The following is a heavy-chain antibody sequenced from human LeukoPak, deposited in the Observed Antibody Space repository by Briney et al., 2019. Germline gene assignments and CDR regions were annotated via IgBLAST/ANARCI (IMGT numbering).Heavy chain of an antibody. J-gene: IGHJ4*02. V-gene: IGHV3-53*01. CDR1: GFTVSSNF. CDR2: IYSGGRA. D-gene: IGHD3-10*01. CDR3: ARDQSGSGTFDS. Sequence: GGSLRLSCAASGFTVSSNFMSWVRQAPGKGLEWVSVIYSGGRAYYADSVKGRFTISRDDSKNTLYLRMNSLRAEDTAVYYCARDQSGSGTFDSWGQGTPVTVSS.